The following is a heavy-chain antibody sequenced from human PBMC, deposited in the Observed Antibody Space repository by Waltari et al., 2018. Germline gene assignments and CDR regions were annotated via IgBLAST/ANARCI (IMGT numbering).Heavy chain of an antibody. Sequence: QVQLVQSGAEVKKPGASVKVSCKASGYTFTSYDINWVRPATGQGLEWMGWMNPNSGNTGYAQKFQGRVTMTRNTSISTAYMELSSLRSEDTAVYYCARGPYSSSSRFWYYYYMDVWGKGTTVTVSS. D-gene: IGHD6-6*01. CDR3: ARGPYSSSSRFWYYYYMDV. CDR1: GYTFTSYD. J-gene: IGHJ6*03. CDR2: MNPNSGNT. V-gene: IGHV1-8*01.